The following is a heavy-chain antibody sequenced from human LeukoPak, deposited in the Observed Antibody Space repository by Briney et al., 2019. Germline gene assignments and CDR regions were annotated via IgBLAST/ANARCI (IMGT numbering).Heavy chain of an antibody. CDR1: GFTFSSYE. V-gene: IGHV3-23*01. Sequence: GGSLRLSCAASGFTFSSYEMNWVRQAPGKGLDWVSTISGTGDHPYYAASVKGRFTISRDNSRSTLYLQMNSLRAEDTAIYYCATVLVGSSGWLFEYWGQGTLVTVSS. CDR2: ISGTGDHP. J-gene: IGHJ4*02. CDR3: ATVLVGSSGWLFEY. D-gene: IGHD6-19*01.